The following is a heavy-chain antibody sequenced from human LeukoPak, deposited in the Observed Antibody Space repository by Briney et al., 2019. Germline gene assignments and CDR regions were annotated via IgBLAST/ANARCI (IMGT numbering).Heavy chain of an antibody. Sequence: SVKVSCKASGGTFSSYAISWVRQAPGQGLEWMGGIIPIFGTANYAQKFQGRVTITADESTSTAYMELSSLRSEDTAVYYYARDTIPSYYYGSGRLTEYFQHWGQGTLVTVSS. V-gene: IGHV1-69*13. CDR1: GGTFSSYA. CDR3: ARDTIPSYYYGSGRLTEYFQH. CDR2: IIPIFGTA. D-gene: IGHD3-10*01. J-gene: IGHJ1*01.